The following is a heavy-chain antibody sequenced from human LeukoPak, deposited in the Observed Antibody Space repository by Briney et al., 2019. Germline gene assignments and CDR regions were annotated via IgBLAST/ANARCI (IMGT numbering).Heavy chain of an antibody. CDR3: ATDSAPDY. CDR2: ISYDGSHK. J-gene: IGHJ4*02. V-gene: IGHV3-30*03. Sequence: GGSLRLSCAASGFTFSSYGMHWVRQAPGKGLEWVALISYDGSHKYYADSVKGRFTISRDNSKNTMFLQMNSLRAEDTAVYYCATDSAPDYWGQGTLVTVSS. CDR1: GFTFSSYG.